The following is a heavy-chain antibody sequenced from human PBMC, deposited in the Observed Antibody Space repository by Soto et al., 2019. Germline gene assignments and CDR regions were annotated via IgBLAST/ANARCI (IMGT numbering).Heavy chain of an antibody. CDR1: GGSISSGGYY. CDR3: ARDPGDITMVREAHDAFDI. CDR2: IYYSGST. J-gene: IGHJ3*02. Sequence: SETLSLTCTVSGGSISSGGYYWSWIRQHPGKGNEWIGYIYYSGSTYYNPSLKSRVTISVDTSKNQFSLKLSSVTAADTAVYYCARDPGDITMVREAHDAFDIWGQGTMVTVSS. V-gene: IGHV4-31*03. D-gene: IGHD3-10*01.